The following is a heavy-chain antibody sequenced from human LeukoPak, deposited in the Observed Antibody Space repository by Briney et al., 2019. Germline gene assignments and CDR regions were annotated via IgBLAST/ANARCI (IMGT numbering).Heavy chain of an antibody. CDR3: AKDAHRGFDYSNYLEH. V-gene: IGHV3-33*06. CDR1: GFTFSHYG. D-gene: IGHD4-11*01. CDR2: IWNDGSNK. J-gene: IGHJ1*01. Sequence: GGSLRLSCATSGFTFSHYGMHWVRQAPGKGLELVAVIWNDGSNKYYGDSVKGRFTISRDNSKNTLYLQMNSLTVDDTAVYYCAKDAHRGFDYSNYLEHWRQSTPVTVSS.